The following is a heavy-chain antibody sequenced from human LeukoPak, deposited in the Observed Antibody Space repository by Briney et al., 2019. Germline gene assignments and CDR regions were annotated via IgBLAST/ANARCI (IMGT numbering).Heavy chain of an antibody. CDR1: GFTFSSYG. CDR2: ISYDGSNK. J-gene: IGHJ4*02. CDR3: AKDDCRGFICEY. V-gene: IGHV3-30*18. D-gene: IGHD2-15*01. Sequence: GRSLRLSCAASGFTFSSYGMHWVRQAPGKGLEWVAVISYDGSNKYYADAVKGRFTICRDNSKNTLYLQMNSLRAEDTAVYYCAKDDCRGFICEYLGQGALVTVSS.